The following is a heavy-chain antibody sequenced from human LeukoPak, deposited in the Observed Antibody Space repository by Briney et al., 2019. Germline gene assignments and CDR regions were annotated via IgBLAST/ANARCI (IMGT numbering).Heavy chain of an antibody. D-gene: IGHD6-13*01. J-gene: IGHJ3*02. CDR3: ARDQIAAAVPDAFDI. V-gene: IGHV1-69*01. CDR2: IIPIFGTA. CDR1: GGTFSSYA. Sequence: SVKVSCKASGGTFSSYAISWVRQAPGQGLEWMGGIIPIFGTANYAQKFQGRVTITADESTSTAYMELSSLRSEDTAVYYCARDQIAAAVPDAFDIWGQGTMVTVSS.